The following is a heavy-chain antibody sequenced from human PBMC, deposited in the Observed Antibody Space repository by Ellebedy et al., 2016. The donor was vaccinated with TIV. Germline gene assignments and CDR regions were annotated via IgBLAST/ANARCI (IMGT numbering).Heavy chain of an antibody. CDR1: GYSFTNYW. CDR3: ARLTAGRTSGWYDYYFDY. Sequence: KVSCKGSGYSFTNYWIGWVRQMPGKGLEWMGIIYPGDSDTRYSPSFQGQVTISADKSISTAYLQWSTLKASDSAMYFCARLTAGRTSGWYDYYFDYWGQGTLVTVSS. CDR2: IYPGDSDT. J-gene: IGHJ4*02. V-gene: IGHV5-51*01. D-gene: IGHD6-19*01.